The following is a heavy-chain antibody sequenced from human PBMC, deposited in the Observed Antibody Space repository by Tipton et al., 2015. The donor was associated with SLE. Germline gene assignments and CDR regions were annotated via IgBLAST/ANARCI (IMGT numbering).Heavy chain of an antibody. CDR1: GFNFDNYG. CDR2: ISGSGVDP. Sequence: SLRLSCAASGFNFDNYGMSWVRQAPGKGLEWVSAISGSGVDPYYADSVKGRFTIPRDNSKNTLYLQMNSLRAEDTAVYCCAKGSGWYEDDGMDVWGQGTTVTVSS. V-gene: IGHV3-23*01. CDR3: AKGSGWYEDDGMDV. D-gene: IGHD6-19*01. J-gene: IGHJ6*02.